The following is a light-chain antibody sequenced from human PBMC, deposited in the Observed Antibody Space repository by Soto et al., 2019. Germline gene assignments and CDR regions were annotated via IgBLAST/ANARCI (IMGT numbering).Light chain of an antibody. CDR1: TSNIGSNT. CDR2: SNN. Sequence: QSVLTQPPSASGAPGQRVTISCSGSTSNIGSNTVNWYQQLHGTAPKLRMYSNNQRPSGVPDRFSGYKSGTSASLAISGLQSEDEDDYYCAAWDDSLEGYVFGTGTQLTVL. CDR3: AAWDDSLEGYV. V-gene: IGLV1-44*01. J-gene: IGLJ1*01.